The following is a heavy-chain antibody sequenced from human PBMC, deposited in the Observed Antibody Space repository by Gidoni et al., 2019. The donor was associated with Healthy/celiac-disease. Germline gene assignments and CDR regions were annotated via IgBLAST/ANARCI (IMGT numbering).Heavy chain of an antibody. CDR3: ARDRRSYYYMDV. CDR2: INDGNGNT. V-gene: IGHV1-3*01. Sequence: QVQLVQSGAEVKKPGASVKVSCKASGYTFTNYAMHWVRQAHGQRLEWMGWINDGNGNTKYSQKFQGRVTITRDTSASTAYMELSSLRSEDTAVYYCARDRRSYYYMDVWGKGTTVTVSS. CDR1: GYTFTNYA. J-gene: IGHJ6*03.